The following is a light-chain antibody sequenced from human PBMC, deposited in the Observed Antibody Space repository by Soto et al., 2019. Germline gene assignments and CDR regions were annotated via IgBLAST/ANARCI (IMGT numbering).Light chain of an antibody. CDR2: AAS. V-gene: IGKV1-39*01. Sequence: DIQMTQSPSSLSASVGDRVTITCRASQTITNYLNWYQQKPGKAPKLPIYAASTLLSGVPSRFTGGGSGTDFTLTIDSLQPEDFATYFCQQSYSSPWTFGQGTKVEI. CDR1: QTITNY. CDR3: QQSYSSPWT. J-gene: IGKJ1*01.